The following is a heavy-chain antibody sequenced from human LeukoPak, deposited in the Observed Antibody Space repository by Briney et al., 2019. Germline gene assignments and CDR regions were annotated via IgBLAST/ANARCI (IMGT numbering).Heavy chain of an antibody. J-gene: IGHJ4*02. V-gene: IGHV4-34*01. CDR1: GESFSGYY. Sequence: SETLSLTCAVYGESFSGYYWAWIRQPPGKGLEWIGEINHSGSTNYNPSLKSRVTISVDTSKNQFSLKLSSVTAADTAVYYCARSSIAAAGAIDYWGQGTLVTVSS. D-gene: IGHD6-13*01. CDR2: INHSGST. CDR3: ARSSIAAAGAIDY.